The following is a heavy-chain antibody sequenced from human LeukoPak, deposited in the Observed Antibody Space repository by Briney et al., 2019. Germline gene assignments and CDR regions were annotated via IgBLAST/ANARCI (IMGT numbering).Heavy chain of an antibody. J-gene: IGHJ3*02. CDR1: GFTFSGYY. CDR3: ARVGRANSMIVVVITEYAFDI. V-gene: IGHV3-11*05. CDR2: ISSSSSYT. D-gene: IGHD3-22*01. Sequence: GGSLRLSCAASGFTFSGYYMSWIRQAPGKGLEWVSYISSSSSYTNYADSVKGRFTISRDNAKNSLYLQMNSLRAEDTAVYYCARVGRANSMIVVVITEYAFDIWGQGTMVTVSS.